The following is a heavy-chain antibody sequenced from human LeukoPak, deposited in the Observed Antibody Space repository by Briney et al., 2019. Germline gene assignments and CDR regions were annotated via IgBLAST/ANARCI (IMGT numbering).Heavy chain of an antibody. D-gene: IGHD3-16*02. CDR3: AKSLYGGCDY. J-gene: IGHJ4*02. CDR1: GFRFSTYA. Sequence: QPGGSLRLSCAASGFRFSTYAMSWVRQAPGKGLEWVSGVNGNGGSTSYADSVKGRFTIFRDNSKNTVYLQMNSLRVEDTAVYYCAKSLYGGCDYWGQGTVVTVSS. V-gene: IGHV3-23*01. CDR2: VNGNGGST.